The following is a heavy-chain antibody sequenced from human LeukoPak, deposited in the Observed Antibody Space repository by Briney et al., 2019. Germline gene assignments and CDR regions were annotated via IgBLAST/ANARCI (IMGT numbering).Heavy chain of an antibody. CDR3: ARERWGDAFDI. D-gene: IGHD3-16*01. CDR1: GFTFSSYD. Sequence: GGSLRLSCAASGFTFSSYDLHWVRQAPGKGLEWVAAILYDGSNKDYADSVKGRFTISRDNSKNTLYLQMNSLRAEDTAVYYCARERWGDAFDIWGQGTMVTVS. CDR2: ILYDGSNK. J-gene: IGHJ3*02. V-gene: IGHV3-30*03.